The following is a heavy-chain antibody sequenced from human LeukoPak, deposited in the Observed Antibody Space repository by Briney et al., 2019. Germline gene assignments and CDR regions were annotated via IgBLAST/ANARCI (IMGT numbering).Heavy chain of an antibody. J-gene: IGHJ4*02. CDR3: ARAPYSSSWYRLLDY. D-gene: IGHD6-13*01. CDR1: GFTFSSYW. CDR2: IKQDGSEK. Sequence: GGSLRLSCAASGFTFSSYWMSWVRQAPGKGLEWVANIKQDGSEKYYVDSVKGRFTISGDNARNSLYLQMNSLRAEDTAVYYCARAPYSSSWYRLLDYWGQGTLVTVSS. V-gene: IGHV3-7*01.